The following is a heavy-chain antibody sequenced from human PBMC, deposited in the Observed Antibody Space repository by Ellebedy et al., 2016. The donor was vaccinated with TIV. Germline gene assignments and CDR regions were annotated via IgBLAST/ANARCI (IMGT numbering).Heavy chain of an antibody. J-gene: IGHJ4*02. D-gene: IGHD4-11*01. CDR1: GYSFTGYY. V-gene: IGHV1-2*02. Sequence: AASVTVSCKTSGYSFTGYYIHWVRQAPGQGPEWVGWINPDNGVTVYEQKLQGSVTITGDTSISTVYMELSSLRSDDTAIYYCVRDLTNPVTGDYWGQGTLVFVSS. CDR2: INPDNGVT. CDR3: VRDLTNPVTGDY.